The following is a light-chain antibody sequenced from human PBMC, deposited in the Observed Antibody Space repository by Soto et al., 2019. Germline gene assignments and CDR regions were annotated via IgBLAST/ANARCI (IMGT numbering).Light chain of an antibody. CDR1: SSDVGGYNY. CDR2: EVS. J-gene: IGLJ1*01. CDR3: ISYAGSNLLYV. V-gene: IGLV2-8*01. Sequence: QSVLTQPPSASGSPGQSVTISCTGTSSDVGGYNYVSWHQQHPGKAPKLMIYEVSKRPSGVPDRFSGSKSGNTASLTVSGLQAEDEADYYCISYAGSNLLYVFGTGTKVTV.